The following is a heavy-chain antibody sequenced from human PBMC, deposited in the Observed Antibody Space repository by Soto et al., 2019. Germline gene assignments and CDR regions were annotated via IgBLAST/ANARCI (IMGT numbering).Heavy chain of an antibody. Sequence: PSETLSLTCKVSGASISSSYWSWIRQPPGKGLEWIAYIYHTGTTNYNPSLKSRVTISLDTSKSQFSLNLTSLTTADTAVYFCARGGNRYSPTSSGVGGFDYWGQGTLVT. J-gene: IGHJ4*02. D-gene: IGHD5-12*01. V-gene: IGHV4-59*01. CDR3: ARGGNRYSPTSSGVGGFDY. CDR1: GASISSSY. CDR2: IYHTGTT.